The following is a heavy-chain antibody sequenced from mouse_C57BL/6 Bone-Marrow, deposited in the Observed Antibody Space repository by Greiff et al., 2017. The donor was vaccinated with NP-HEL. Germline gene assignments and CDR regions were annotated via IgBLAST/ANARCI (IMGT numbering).Heavy chain of an antibody. D-gene: IGHD1-1*01. CDR1: GFNIKDYY. CDR3: ASTVVDAMDY. J-gene: IGHJ4*01. CDR2: IDPEDGET. V-gene: IGHV14-2*01. Sequence: VQLKQSGAELVKPGASVKLSCTASGFNIKDYYMHWVKQRTEQGLEWIGRIDPEDGETKYAPKFQVKATITADTSSNTAYLQLSSLTSEDTAVYYCASTVVDAMDYWGQGTSVTVSS.